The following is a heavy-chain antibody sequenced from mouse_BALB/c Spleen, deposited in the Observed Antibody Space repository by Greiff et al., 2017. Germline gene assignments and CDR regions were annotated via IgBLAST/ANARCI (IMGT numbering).Heavy chain of an antibody. J-gene: IGHJ2*01. Sequence: LQQPGSELVRPGASVMLSCKASGYTFTSYWMHWVKQRPGQGLEWIGNIYPGSGSTNYDEKFKSKATLTVDTSSSTAYMQLSSLTSEDSAVYYCTRSGVTDYWGQGTTLTVSS. CDR1: GYTFTSYW. V-gene: IGHV1S22*01. CDR3: TRSGVTDY. CDR2: IYPGSGST.